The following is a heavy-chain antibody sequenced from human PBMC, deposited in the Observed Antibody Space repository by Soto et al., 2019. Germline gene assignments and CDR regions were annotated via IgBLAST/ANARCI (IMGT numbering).Heavy chain of an antibody. CDR1: GGSISSYY. CDR3: ARDLKQQLVRGAYYYGMDV. CDR2: IYYSGST. D-gene: IGHD6-13*01. V-gene: IGHV4-59*01. Sequence: SETLSLTCTVSGGSISSYYWSWIRQPPGKGLEWIGYIYYSGSTNYNPSLKSRVTISVDTSKNQFSLKLSSVTAADTAVNYCARDLKQQLVRGAYYYGMDVWGQGTTVTVSS. J-gene: IGHJ6*02.